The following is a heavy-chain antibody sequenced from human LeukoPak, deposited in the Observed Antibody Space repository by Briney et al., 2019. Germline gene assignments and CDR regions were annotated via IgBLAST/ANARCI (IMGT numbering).Heavy chain of an antibody. V-gene: IGHV3-33*01. D-gene: IGHD3-10*02. Sequence: GGSLRLSCAASGFSFSNSGMHWVRQAPGKGLEWVAVIWYDGSNEYYADAVKGRFTISRDNSKSTVHLQMNSLRVEDTSVYYCAREISMFVNAFDLWGQGTLVTVTS. CDR1: GFSFSNSG. CDR3: AREISMFVNAFDL. J-gene: IGHJ3*01. CDR2: IWYDGSNE.